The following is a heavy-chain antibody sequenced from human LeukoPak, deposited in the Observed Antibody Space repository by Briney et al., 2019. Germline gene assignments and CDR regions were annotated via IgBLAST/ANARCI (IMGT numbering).Heavy chain of an antibody. D-gene: IGHD5-12*01. J-gene: IGHJ6*02. CDR3: ARDLCGYSYYYGMDV. V-gene: IGHV1-46*01. CDR2: INPSGGST. CDR1: GYTFTSYY. Sequence: ASVTVSCKASGYTFTSYYMHWVRQAPGQGLEWMGIINPSGGSTSYAQKFQGRVTMTRDTSTSTVYMELSSLRSEDTAVYYCARDLCGYSYYYGMDVWGQGTTVTVSS.